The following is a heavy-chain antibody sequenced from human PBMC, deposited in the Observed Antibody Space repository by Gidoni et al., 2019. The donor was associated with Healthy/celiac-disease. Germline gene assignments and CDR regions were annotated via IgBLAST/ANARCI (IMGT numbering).Heavy chain of an antibody. CDR2: ISYDGSKK. J-gene: IGHJ4*02. CDR3: AKGDDIVVVPAATYFDY. V-gene: IGHV3-30*18. D-gene: IGHD2-2*01. CDR1: GFTFSSYG. Sequence: QVQLVASGGGVVQPGRSLRLSCAASGFTFSSYGMHWFRQAPGKGLEWVAVISYDGSKKYYADSVKGRFTISRDNSKNTLYLQMNSLRAEDTAVYYCAKGDDIVVVPAATYFDYWGQGTLVTVSS.